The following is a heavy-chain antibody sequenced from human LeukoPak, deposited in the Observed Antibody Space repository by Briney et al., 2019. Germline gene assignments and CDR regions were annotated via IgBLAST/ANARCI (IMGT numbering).Heavy chain of an antibody. Sequence: GGSLRLSCAGSGFTFRTFAMSWVRRAPGKGREGVSGISGSGGSTYYPDSVKGRFTISRDNSKHTLSLQLDSLRAEDTAVYYCAIRTRGSYFDSWGQGTLVTVSS. CDR1: GFTFRTFA. CDR3: AIRTRGSYFDS. CDR2: ISGSGGST. J-gene: IGHJ4*02. D-gene: IGHD1-26*01. V-gene: IGHV3-23*01.